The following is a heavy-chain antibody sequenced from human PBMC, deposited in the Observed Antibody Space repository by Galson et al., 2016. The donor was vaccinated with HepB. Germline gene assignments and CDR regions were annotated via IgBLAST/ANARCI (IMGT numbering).Heavy chain of an antibody. J-gene: IGHJ3*02. CDR3: AREDDYYDSSAYHDAFDI. CDR1: GFTFSRLG. V-gene: IGHV3-33*01. D-gene: IGHD3-22*01. Sequence: SLRLSCAASGFTFSRLGMHWVRQAPGKGLEWVAVIWNDGSKKYYADSVKGRFTISRDNSKNTLFLQMKSLRAEDTAVYYYAREDDYYDSSAYHDAFDIWGQGTMVTVSS. CDR2: IWNDGSKK.